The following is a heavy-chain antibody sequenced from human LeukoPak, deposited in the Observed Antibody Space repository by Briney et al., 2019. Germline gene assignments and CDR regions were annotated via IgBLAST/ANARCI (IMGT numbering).Heavy chain of an antibody. CDR2: ISGSGGST. V-gene: IGHV3-23*01. Sequence: QPGGSLRLSCAASGFTFSSYAMSWVRQAPGKGLEWVSAISGSGGSTYYAGSVKGRFTISRDNSKNTLYLQMNSLRAEDTAVYYCAKWLGGWFLSSMYYFDYWGQGTLVTVSS. J-gene: IGHJ4*02. D-gene: IGHD3-10*01. CDR1: GFTFSSYA. CDR3: AKWLGGWFLSSMYYFDY.